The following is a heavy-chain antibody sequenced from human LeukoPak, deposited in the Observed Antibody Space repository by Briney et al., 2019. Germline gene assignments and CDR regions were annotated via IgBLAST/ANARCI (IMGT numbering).Heavy chain of an antibody. Sequence: GGSLRLSCAASGFNFSSNYMTWLRQAPGKGLEWVSLIYGADAAYYSESVRGRFMISRDNLKNTLFLQMNSLRVEDTALYYCVTSTGQQFIPYDYWGQGTHVTVSS. D-gene: IGHD6-13*01. CDR2: IYGADAA. CDR1: GFNFSSNY. CDR3: VTSTGQQFIPYDY. V-gene: IGHV3-66*02. J-gene: IGHJ4*02.